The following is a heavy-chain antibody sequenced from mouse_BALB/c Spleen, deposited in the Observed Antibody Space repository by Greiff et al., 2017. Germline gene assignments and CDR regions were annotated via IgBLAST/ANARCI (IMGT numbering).Heavy chain of an antibody. CDR3: ARGDSYFDY. CDR1: GYSITSGYF. J-gene: IGHJ2*01. V-gene: IGHV3-6*02. CDR2: ISYDGSN. Sequence: EVQVEESGPGLVKPSQSLSLTCSVTGYSITSGYFWYWIRQFPGNKLERMGYISYDGSNNYNPSLKNRISITRDTSKNQFFLKLNSVTTEDTATYYCARGDSYFDYWGQGTTLTVSS. D-gene: IGHD3-3*01.